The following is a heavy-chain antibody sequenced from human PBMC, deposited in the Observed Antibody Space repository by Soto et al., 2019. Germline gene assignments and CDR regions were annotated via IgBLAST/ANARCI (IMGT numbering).Heavy chain of an antibody. J-gene: IGHJ4*02. V-gene: IGHV3-23*01. CDR3: AKDLYYYDSSGYSAFDY. Sequence: GSLRLSCAASGFTFSSYAMSWVRQAPGKGLEWVSAISGSGGSTYYADSVKGRFTISRDNSKNTLYLQMNSLRAEDTAVYYCAKDLYYYDSSGYSAFDYWGQGTLVTVSS. CDR1: GFTFSSYA. D-gene: IGHD3-22*01. CDR2: ISGSGGST.